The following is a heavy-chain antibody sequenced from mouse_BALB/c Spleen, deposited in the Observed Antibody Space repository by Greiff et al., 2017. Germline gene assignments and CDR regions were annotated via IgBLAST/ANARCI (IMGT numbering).Heavy chain of an antibody. D-gene: IGHD2-4*01. V-gene: IGHV5-9-4*01. J-gene: IGHJ4*01. CDR3: ARGSIHYDYDYYAMDY. CDR1: GFTFSSYA. CDR2: ISSGGSYT. Sequence: EVMLVESGGGLVKPGGSLKLSCAASGFTFSSYAMSWVRQSPEKRLEWVAEISSGGSYTYYPDTVTGRFTISRDNAKNTLYLEMSSLRSEDTAMYYCARGSIHYDYDYYAMDYWGQGTSVTVSS.